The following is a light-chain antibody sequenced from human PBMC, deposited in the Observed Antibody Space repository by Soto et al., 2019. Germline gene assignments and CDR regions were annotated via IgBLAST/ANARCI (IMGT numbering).Light chain of an antibody. CDR2: DVS. CDR1: QTITSW. J-gene: IGKJ1*01. Sequence: DIQMTQSPSTLSASVGARVTITCRASQTITSWLAWYQQKPGKAPKLLIYDVSILESGVPSRFSGSGSGTEFTLTITSLQPDDFATYYCQQYNTFWTFGKGTKVEIQ. CDR3: QQYNTFWT. V-gene: IGKV1-5*01.